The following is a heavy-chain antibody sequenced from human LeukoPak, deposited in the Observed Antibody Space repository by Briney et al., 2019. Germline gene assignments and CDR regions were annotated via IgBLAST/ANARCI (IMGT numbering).Heavy chain of an antibody. V-gene: IGHV3-48*04. CDR3: ARDFITGSFDY. CDR2: ISSSSSTI. D-gene: IGHD1-20*01. CDR1: GFTFSSYS. J-gene: IGHJ4*02. Sequence: GGSLRLSCAASGFTFSSYSMNWVRQAPGKGLEWVSYISSSSSTIYYADSVKGRFTISRDNAKNSLYLQMNSLRAEDTAVYYCARDFITGSFDYWGQGTLVTVSS.